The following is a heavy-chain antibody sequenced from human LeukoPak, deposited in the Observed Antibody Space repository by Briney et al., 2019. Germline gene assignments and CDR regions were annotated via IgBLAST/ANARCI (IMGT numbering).Heavy chain of an antibody. CDR1: GGSIITSIM. D-gene: IGHD2-21*01. CDR3: ATYSYPYGLQI. J-gene: IGHJ6*02. CDR2: ITYSGNT. Sequence: ASETLSLTCTISGGSIITSIMWNWIRQSPGKGLELIGHITYSGNTDYSPSLRSRVSISLGTSKRQFSLRLTSVTAADTAVYYCATYSYPYGLQIWGQGTTVTVSS. V-gene: IGHV4-61*01.